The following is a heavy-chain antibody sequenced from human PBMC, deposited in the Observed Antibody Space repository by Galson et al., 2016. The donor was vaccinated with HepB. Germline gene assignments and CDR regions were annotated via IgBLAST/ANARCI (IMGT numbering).Heavy chain of an antibody. Sequence: IRQFPGKGLEWIGYIYYSGSAYYNPSLKSRITISVDTSKNQFSLNLTSVTAADTAVYFCARSAYSNACCWFDPWGQGTLVTVSS. CDR3: ARSAYSNACCWFDP. J-gene: IGHJ5*02. V-gene: IGHV4-31*02. D-gene: IGHD3-16*01. CDR2: IYYSGSA.